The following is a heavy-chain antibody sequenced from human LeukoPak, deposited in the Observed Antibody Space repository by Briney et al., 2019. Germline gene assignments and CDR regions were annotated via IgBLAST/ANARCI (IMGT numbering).Heavy chain of an antibody. J-gene: IGHJ4*02. CDR3: ARRIEQDNILDY. CDR1: GDSISSSSYF. CDR2: IFYSGST. D-gene: IGHD1-1*01. Sequence: TASETLSLTCTVSGDSISSSSYFWGWIRQPPGKGLEWIGSIFYSGSTYYNPSLESRVTISVDTSKNQFSLKLSSVTAADTAAYYCARRIEQDNILDYWGQGTLVTVSS. V-gene: IGHV4-39*01.